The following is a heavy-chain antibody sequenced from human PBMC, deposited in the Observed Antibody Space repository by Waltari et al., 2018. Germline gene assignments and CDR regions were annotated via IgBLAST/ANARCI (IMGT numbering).Heavy chain of an antibody. CDR2: IRSKAYGGTT. CDR1: GFTFGDYA. CDR3: TRVPDSSGWYYFDY. V-gene: IGHV3-49*04. D-gene: IGHD6-19*01. J-gene: IGHJ4*02. Sequence: EVQLVESGGGLVQPGRSLRLSCTASGFTFGDYAMSWVRQAPGKGLAWVGFIRSKAYGGTTEYAASVKGRFTISRDDSKSIAYLQMNSLKTEDTAVYYCTRVPDSSGWYYFDYWGQGTLVTVSS.